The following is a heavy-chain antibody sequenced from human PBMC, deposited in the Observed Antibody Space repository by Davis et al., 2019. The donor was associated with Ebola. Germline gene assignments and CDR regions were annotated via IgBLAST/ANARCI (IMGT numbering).Heavy chain of an antibody. J-gene: IGHJ6*04. CDR3: ARPSWGPYYYYGMDV. D-gene: IGHD7-27*01. Sequence: GESLKISCAASRFTFSSYAMHWVRQAPGKGLEWVAVISYDGSNKYYADSVKGRFTISRDNSKNTLYLQMNSLRVEDTAVYYCARPSWGPYYYYGMDVWGKGTTVTVSS. V-gene: IGHV3-30-3*01. CDR1: RFTFSSYA. CDR2: ISYDGSNK.